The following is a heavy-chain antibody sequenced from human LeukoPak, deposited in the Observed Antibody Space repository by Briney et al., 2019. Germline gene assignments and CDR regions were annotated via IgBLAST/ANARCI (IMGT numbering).Heavy chain of an antibody. CDR2: INPNSGGT. J-gene: IGHJ1*01. CDR3: ARERSVGRQWLARTAEYFQH. Sequence: ASVKVSCMASGYTFTGYYMHWVRQAPGQGLEWMGRINPNSGGTNYAQKFQGRVTMTRDTSISTAYMELSRLRSDDTAVYYCARERSVGRQWLARTAEYFQHWGQGTLVTVSS. V-gene: IGHV1-2*06. CDR1: GYTFTGYY. D-gene: IGHD6-19*01.